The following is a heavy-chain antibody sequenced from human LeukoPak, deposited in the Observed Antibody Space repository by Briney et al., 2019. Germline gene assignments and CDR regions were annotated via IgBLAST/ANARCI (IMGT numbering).Heavy chain of an antibody. J-gene: IGHJ4*02. CDR1: GFTVSSNY. CDR2: IYSGGST. D-gene: IGHD5-12*01. V-gene: IGHV3-66*01. CDR3: AREVDPRRYFDY. Sequence: PGGSLRLSCAASGFTVSSNYMSWVRQAPGKGLEWVSVIYSGGSTYYADSVKGRFTISRDNSKNTLYLQMNSLRAEDTAVYYCAREVDPRRYFDYWGQGTLVTVSS.